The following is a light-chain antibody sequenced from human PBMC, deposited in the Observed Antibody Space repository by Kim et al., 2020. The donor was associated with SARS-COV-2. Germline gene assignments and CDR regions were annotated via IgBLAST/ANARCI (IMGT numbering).Light chain of an antibody. J-gene: IGLJ2*01. CDR1: RLRTYY. V-gene: IGLV3-19*01. CDR2: GNN. CDR3: NSRDNSGDHVV. Sequence: ALGQTVWITCQGNRLRTYYASWYQQKPGQAPILVFYGNNNRPSGIPDRFSGSSSGNTASLTVTGAQAVDEADYYCNSRDNSGDHVVFGGGTQLTVL.